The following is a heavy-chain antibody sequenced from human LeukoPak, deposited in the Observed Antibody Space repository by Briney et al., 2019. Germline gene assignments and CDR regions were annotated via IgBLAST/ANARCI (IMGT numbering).Heavy chain of an antibody. D-gene: IGHD6-13*01. J-gene: IGHJ5*02. V-gene: IGHV4-34*01. CDR1: GGSFSGYY. CDR2: INHSGST. CDR3: ARGLLRTYSSSWYSLGGWFDP. Sequence: SETLSLTCAVYGGSFSGYYWSWIRQPPGKGLEWIGEINHSGSTNYNPSLKSRVTISVDPSKNQFSLKLSSVTAADTAVYYCARGLLRTYSSSWYSLGGWFDPWGQGTLVTVSS.